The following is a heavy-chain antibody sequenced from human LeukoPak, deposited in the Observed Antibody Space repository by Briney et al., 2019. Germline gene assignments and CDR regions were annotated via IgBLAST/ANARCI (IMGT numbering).Heavy chain of an antibody. CDR3: AREIGPIQLHLWGSAFDY. D-gene: IGHD5-18*01. CDR2: INPSGGNR. Sequence: APVKVSCKASGYTFSNYYIHWVRQAPGQGLEWMGIINPSGGNRSYAQKFQGRLTVTRDTSTSTVYMELSSLRSEDTAVYYCAREIGPIQLHLWGSAFDYWGQGTLVTVSS. V-gene: IGHV1-46*01. J-gene: IGHJ4*02. CDR1: GYTFSNYY.